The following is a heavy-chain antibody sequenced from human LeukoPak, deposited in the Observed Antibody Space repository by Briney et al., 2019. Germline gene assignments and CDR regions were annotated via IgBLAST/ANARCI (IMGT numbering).Heavy chain of an antibody. CDR1: GYTFTGYY. CDR3: ARALMGTTVVTCDY. D-gene: IGHD4-23*01. Sequence: ASVKVSCKASGYTFTGYYMHWVRQAPGQGLEWMGWINPNSGGTNYAQKFQGRVTMTRDTSISTAYMELSRLRSDDTAVYYCARALMGTTVVTCDYWGQGTLVTVSS. V-gene: IGHV1-2*02. J-gene: IGHJ4*02. CDR2: INPNSGGT.